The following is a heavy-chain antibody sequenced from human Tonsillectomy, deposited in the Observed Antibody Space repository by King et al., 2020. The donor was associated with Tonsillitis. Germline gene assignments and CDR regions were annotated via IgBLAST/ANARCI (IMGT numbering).Heavy chain of an antibody. CDR1: GCSISSGGYY. V-gene: IGHV4-31*03. CDR2: IYYNGST. Sequence: MQLQESGPGLVKPSQTLSLTCTVSGCSISSGGYYWGWIRQPPGKGLEYIGYIYYNGSTFYNPSLKSRVTISVDTSKNQFSLKLNSVTAADTALYYCARGGDAYHYDSRGYFYSYYFDYWGQGTLVTVSS. J-gene: IGHJ4*02. CDR3: ARGGDAYHYDSRGYFYSYYFDY. D-gene: IGHD3-22*01.